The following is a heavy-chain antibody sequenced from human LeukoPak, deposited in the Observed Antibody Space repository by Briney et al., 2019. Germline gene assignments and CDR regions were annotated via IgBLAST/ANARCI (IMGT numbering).Heavy chain of an antibody. Sequence: SVKVSCEASGFSFGTSAVQWVRQARGQRLEWMGWVVVGSGNTEYAQKFQERVTITRDMSTSTAYMEVRRLRSEDTAVYYCVADDLLSVQWGQGTLVTVSS. D-gene: IGHD2-21*01. CDR1: GFSFGTSA. J-gene: IGHJ4*02. V-gene: IGHV1-58*01. CDR2: VVVGSGNT. CDR3: VADDLLSVQ.